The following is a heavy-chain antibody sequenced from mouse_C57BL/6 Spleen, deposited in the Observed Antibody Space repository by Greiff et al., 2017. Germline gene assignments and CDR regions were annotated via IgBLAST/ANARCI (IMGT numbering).Heavy chain of an antibody. CDR1: GYTFTSYW. D-gene: IGHD3-2*02. V-gene: IGHV1-50*01. Sequence: QVQLQQSGAELVKPGASVKLSCKASGYTFTSYWMQWVKQRPGQGLEWIGEIDPSDSYTNYNQKFKGKATLTVATSSSTAYMQLSSLTSEDSAVYYCARKSSGYVYFDYWGQGTTLTVSS. CDR2: IDPSDSYT. CDR3: ARKSSGYVYFDY. J-gene: IGHJ2*01.